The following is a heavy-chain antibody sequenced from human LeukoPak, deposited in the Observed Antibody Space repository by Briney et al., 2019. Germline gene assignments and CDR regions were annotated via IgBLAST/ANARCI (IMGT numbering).Heavy chain of an antibody. D-gene: IGHD1-14*01. CDR3: AGATANSGTLTEYFHH. J-gene: IGHJ1*01. CDR1: GFTLDDQA. V-gene: IGHV3-48*03. Sequence: PGGSLRLSCAASGFTLDDQAMHWVRQAPGKGLEGASFISTSGSTIFYADSVKSRFTISRDNAKNSLYLQMDSLRAEDTAVYYCAGATANSGTLTEYFHHWGQGTLVTV. CDR2: ISTSGSTI.